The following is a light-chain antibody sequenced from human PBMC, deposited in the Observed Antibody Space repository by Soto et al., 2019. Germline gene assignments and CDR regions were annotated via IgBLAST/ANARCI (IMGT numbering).Light chain of an antibody. CDR2: GAS. Sequence: EIVLTQSPGTLSLSPGERATLSCRASQSVSSSYLAWYQQKPGQAPMLLIYGASSRATGIPDRFSGSGSGTDFTLTISRLEPEDFAVYYCQQYGSSSWTFGQGPNVEIK. CDR1: QSVSSSY. CDR3: QQYGSSSWT. V-gene: IGKV3-20*01. J-gene: IGKJ1*01.